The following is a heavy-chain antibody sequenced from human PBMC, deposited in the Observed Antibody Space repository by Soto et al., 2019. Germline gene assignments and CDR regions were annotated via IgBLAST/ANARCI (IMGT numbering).Heavy chain of an antibody. Sequence: SETLSLTCTVSGGSITSGGYSWTWIRQSPGKGLEWIGYTYQSGSAYYNPSLKRRVTISVDRSKNQFSLNLRSVTAADTAVYYCARDYYGMDVWGQGTTVTVSS. CDR3: ARDYYGMDV. J-gene: IGHJ6*02. CDR1: GGSITSGGYS. CDR2: TYQSGSA. V-gene: IGHV4-30-2*06.